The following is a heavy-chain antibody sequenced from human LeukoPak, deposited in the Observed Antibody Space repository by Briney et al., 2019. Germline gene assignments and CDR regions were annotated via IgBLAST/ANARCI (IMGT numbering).Heavy chain of an antibody. V-gene: IGHV1-18*04. Sequence: ASVKVSCKASGYTFTSYGISWVRQAPGQGLEWMGWISANSGNTNYAQKLQGRVTMTTDTSTSTAYMELRSLRSDDTAVYYCARTQDYCSGGSCYLPWFDPWGQGTLVTVSS. CDR1: GYTFTSYG. D-gene: IGHD2-15*01. CDR2: ISANSGNT. CDR3: ARTQDYCSGGSCYLPWFDP. J-gene: IGHJ5*02.